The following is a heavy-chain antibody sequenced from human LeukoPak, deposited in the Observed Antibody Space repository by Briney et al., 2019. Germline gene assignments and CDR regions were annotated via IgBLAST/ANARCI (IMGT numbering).Heavy chain of an antibody. CDR3: ARDTRQQLVRFHWFDP. J-gene: IGHJ5*02. D-gene: IGHD6-13*01. CDR1: GFTFSSYA. V-gene: IGHV3-30-3*01. Sequence: GGSLRLSCAASGFTFSSYAMHWVRQAPGKGLEWVAVISYDGSNKYYADSVKGRFTISRDNSKNTLYLQMNSLRAEDTAVYYCARDTRQQLVRFHWFDPWGQGTLVTVSS. CDR2: ISYDGSNK.